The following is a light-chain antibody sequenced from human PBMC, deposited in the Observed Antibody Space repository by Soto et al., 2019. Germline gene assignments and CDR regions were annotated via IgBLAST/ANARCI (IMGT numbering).Light chain of an antibody. CDR3: QQYNNWPST. J-gene: IGKJ5*01. V-gene: IGKV3D-15*01. CDR1: QSVSSN. Sequence: EIVMTHSPATLSVSPGERATLSCRASQSVSSNLAWYQQKPGQAPRLLIYGASTRATGIPARFSGSGSGTEFTLTISSLQSEDFAVYYCQQYNNWPSTFGQGTRLEI. CDR2: GAS.